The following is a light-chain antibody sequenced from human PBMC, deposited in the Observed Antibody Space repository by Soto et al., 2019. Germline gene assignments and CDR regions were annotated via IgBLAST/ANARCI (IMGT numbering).Light chain of an antibody. Sequence: QSVLTQPASVSGSPGKSITISCTGTSSDVGGYKYVSWYQQHPGKAPKLIIYDVNNRPSGVSNRFSGSKSGNTASLTISGLQAEDEADYYCTSSTSSSTLVFGGGTKLTVL. CDR2: DVN. J-gene: IGLJ3*02. V-gene: IGLV2-14*03. CDR3: TSSTSSSTLV. CDR1: SSDVGGYKY.